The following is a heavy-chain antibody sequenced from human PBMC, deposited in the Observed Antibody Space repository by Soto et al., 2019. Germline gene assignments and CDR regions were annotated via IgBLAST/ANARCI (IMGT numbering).Heavy chain of an antibody. J-gene: IGHJ2*01. V-gene: IGHV3-11*01. CDR2: ISSSGSTI. CDR1: GFTFSDYY. CDR3: AREMGGNWGSHWYFDL. Sequence: GWSLRLSCAASGFTFSDYYMSWIRQAPGKGLEWVSYISSSGSTIYYADSVKGRFTISRDNAKNSLYLQMNSLRAEDTAVYYCAREMGGNWGSHWYFDLWGRGTLVTVSS. D-gene: IGHD7-27*01.